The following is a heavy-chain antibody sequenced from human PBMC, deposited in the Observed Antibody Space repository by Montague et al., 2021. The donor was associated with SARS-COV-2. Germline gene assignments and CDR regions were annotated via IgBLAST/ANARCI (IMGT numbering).Heavy chain of an antibody. D-gene: IGHD3-16*01. J-gene: IGHJ4*02. Sequence: YRRLSCAASGFPFSDYYMSWIRQAPGKGLEWVSYINTSGSTIYYADSVKGRFTISRDNAKNSLYLQMNSLRAEDTAVYYCARIRKGADYWGQGTLVTVSS. CDR2: INTSGSTI. V-gene: IGHV3-11*01. CDR1: GFPFSDYY. CDR3: ARIRKGADY.